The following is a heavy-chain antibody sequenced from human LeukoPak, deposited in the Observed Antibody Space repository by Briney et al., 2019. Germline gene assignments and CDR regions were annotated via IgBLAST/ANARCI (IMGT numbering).Heavy chain of an antibody. Sequence: SETLSLTCTVSGGSISSYYWSWIRQPPGRGLEWIGYIYYSGSTNYNPSLKSRVNISVDTSKNQFSLKLSSVTAADTAVYYCARSSGSYLGDFDYWGQGTLVTVSS. D-gene: IGHD1-26*01. CDR3: ARSSGSYLGDFDY. CDR2: IYYSGST. V-gene: IGHV4-59*08. CDR1: GGSISSYY. J-gene: IGHJ4*02.